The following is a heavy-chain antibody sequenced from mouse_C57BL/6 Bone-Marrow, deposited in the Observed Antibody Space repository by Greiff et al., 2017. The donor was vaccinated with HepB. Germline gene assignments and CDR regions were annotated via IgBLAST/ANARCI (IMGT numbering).Heavy chain of an antibody. CDR3: ARWAVWETGY. CDR1: GYTFTSYW. Sequence: QVHVKQPGAELVMPGASVKLSCKASGYTFTSYWMHWVKQRPGQGLEWIGEIDPSDSYTNYNQKFKGKSTLTVDKSSSTAYMQLSSLTSEDSAVYYCARWAVWETGYWGQGTTLTVSS. CDR2: IDPSDSYT. J-gene: IGHJ2*01. V-gene: IGHV1-69*01. D-gene: IGHD2-10*02.